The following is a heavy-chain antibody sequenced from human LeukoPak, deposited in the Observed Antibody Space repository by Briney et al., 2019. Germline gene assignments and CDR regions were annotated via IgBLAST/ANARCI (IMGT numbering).Heavy chain of an antibody. J-gene: IGHJ4*02. CDR3: ARGDERSGYYMGVFDY. Sequence: PSETLSLTCTVSGGSISSYYWSWIRQPPGKGLEWIGYIYYSGSTNYNPSLKSRVTISVDTSKNQFSLKLSSVTAADTAVYYCARGDERSGYYMGVFDYWGQGTLVTVSS. D-gene: IGHD3-3*01. V-gene: IGHV4-59*01. CDR2: IYYSGST. CDR1: GGSISSYY.